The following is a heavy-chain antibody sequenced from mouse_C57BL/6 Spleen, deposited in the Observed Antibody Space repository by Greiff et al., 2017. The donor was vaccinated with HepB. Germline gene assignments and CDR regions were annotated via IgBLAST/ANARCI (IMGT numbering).Heavy chain of an antibody. CDR3: ARWLGRSYYAMDY. D-gene: IGHD4-1*01. CDR1: GYTFTSYW. Sequence: QVQLQQPGAELVKPGASVKLSCKASGYTFTSYWMHWVKQRPGQGLEWIGMIHPNSGSTNYNEKFKSKATLTVDKSSSTAYMQLSSLTSEDSAVYYCARWLGRSYYAMDYWGQGTSVTVSS. V-gene: IGHV1-64*01. J-gene: IGHJ4*01. CDR2: IHPNSGST.